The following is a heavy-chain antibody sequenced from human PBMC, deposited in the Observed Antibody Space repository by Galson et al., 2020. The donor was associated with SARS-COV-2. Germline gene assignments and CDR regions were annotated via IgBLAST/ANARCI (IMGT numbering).Heavy chain of an antibody. D-gene: IGHD4-17*01. CDR2: IDPSDSYT. CDR3: ARHYGDYVDFQH. CDR1: GYSFTSYW. J-gene: IGHJ1*01. Sequence: TGGSLRLSCKGSGYSFTSYWISWVRQMPGKGLEWMGRIDPSDSYTNYSPSFQGHVTISADKSISTAYLQWSSLKASDTAMYYCARHYGDYVDFQHWGQGTLVTVSS. V-gene: IGHV5-10-1*01.